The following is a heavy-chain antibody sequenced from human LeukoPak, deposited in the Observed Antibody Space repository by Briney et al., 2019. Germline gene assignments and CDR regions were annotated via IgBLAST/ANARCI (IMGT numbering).Heavy chain of an antibody. J-gene: IGHJ4*02. CDR2: IYHSGST. D-gene: IGHD1-26*01. CDR1: GGSFSGYF. CDR3: ARDIGNGGSFSFDY. V-gene: IGHV4-34*01. Sequence: SETLSLTCGVSGGSFSGYFWTWIRQPPGKGLEWIGSIYHSGSTYYNPSLKSRVTISVDTSKNQFSLKLSSVTAADTAVYYCARDIGNGGSFSFDYWGQGTLVTVSS.